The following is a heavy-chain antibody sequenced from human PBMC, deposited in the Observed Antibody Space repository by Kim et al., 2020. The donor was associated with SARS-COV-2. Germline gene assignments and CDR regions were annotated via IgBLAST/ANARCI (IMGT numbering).Heavy chain of an antibody. J-gene: IGHJ5*02. CDR3: ARDFGSGTVVTPGGWFDP. D-gene: IGHD2-15*01. Sequence: GGSLRLSCAASGFTFSSYAMHWVRQAPGKGLEWVAVISYDGSNKYYADSVKGRFTISRDNSKNTLYLQMNSLRAEDTAVYYCARDFGSGTVVTPGGWFDPWGQGTLVTVSS. V-gene: IGHV3-30*04. CDR1: GFTFSSYA. CDR2: ISYDGSNK.